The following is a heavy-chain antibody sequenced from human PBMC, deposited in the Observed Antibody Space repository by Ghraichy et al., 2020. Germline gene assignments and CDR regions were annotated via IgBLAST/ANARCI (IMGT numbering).Heavy chain of an antibody. V-gene: IGHV1-69*04. D-gene: IGHD3-10*01. CDR1: GGSFSSHG. J-gene: IGHJ4*02. Sequence: SVKVSCKASGGSFSSHGINWVRQAPGQGLEWMARIIPGLDITNYAKKLEGRVTISVDKSTSTAYMDLSSLTSEDTAVYYCATGAMVRGPEDYWGQGTLVTVSS. CDR2: IIPGLDIT. CDR3: ATGAMVRGPEDY.